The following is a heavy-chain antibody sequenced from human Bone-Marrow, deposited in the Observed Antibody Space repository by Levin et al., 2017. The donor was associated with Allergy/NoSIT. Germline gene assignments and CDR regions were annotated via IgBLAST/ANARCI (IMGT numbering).Heavy chain of an antibody. V-gene: IGHV3-48*03. D-gene: IGHD3-22*01. Sequence: GESLKISCAASGFNFSSHEMNWVRQAPGKGLEWVSYSSRGGTTIYYADSVKGRFTISRDNAKNSLYLQMNSLRAEDTAIYYCARDYYDSSGYYAAWYFDLWGRGTLVTVSS. J-gene: IGHJ2*01. CDR1: GFNFSSHE. CDR2: SSRGGTTI. CDR3: ARDYYDSSGYYAAWYFDL.